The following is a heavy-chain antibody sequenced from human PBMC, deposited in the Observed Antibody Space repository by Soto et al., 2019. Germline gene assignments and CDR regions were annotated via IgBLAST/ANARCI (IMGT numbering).Heavy chain of an antibody. Sequence: ESGGSLVQPGGSLRLSCAATGFTFSSYAMHWVRQAPGKGLEYVSAISSNWGRIYYGNSVKGRFTISRDNSKNTLYLQMGSLRDDDMAVYYCPTLHNYHSALDVWGQGTTVTVSS. J-gene: IGHJ6*02. CDR3: PTLHNYHSALDV. CDR1: GFTFSSYA. V-gene: IGHV3-64*01. CDR2: ISSNWGRI. D-gene: IGHD4-4*01.